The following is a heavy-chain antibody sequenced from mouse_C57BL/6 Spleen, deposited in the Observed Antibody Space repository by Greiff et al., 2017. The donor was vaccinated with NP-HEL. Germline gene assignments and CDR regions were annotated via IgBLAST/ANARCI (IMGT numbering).Heavy chain of an antibody. CDR3: APIYYDYDWFAY. CDR2: IYPGDGDT. CDR1: GYAFSSSW. D-gene: IGHD2-4*01. V-gene: IGHV1-82*01. J-gene: IGHJ3*01. Sequence: QVQLQQSGPELVKPGASVKISCKASGYAFSSSWMNWVKQRPGKGLEWIGRIYPGDGDTNYNGKFKGKATLTADKSSSTAYMQLSSLTSEDSAVYFCAPIYYDYDWFAYWGQGTLVTVSA.